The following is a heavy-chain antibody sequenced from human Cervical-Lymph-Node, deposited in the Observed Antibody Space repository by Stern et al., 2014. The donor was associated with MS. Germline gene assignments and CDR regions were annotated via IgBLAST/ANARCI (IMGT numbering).Heavy chain of an antibody. CDR3: VRPDIMGTIWN. CDR2: LYYTGST. Sequence: VQLVESGPGLVKPSETLSLTCTVSGGSITSSSYYWGWIRQPPGRGLEYIGTLYYTGSTFYDPSLKSRVTISVDTSKNPVAQQLTSVTAADTAVYYCVRPDIMGTIWNWGQGTLVTVSS. V-gene: IGHV4-39*01. CDR1: GGSITSSSYY. D-gene: IGHD1-26*01. J-gene: IGHJ4*02.